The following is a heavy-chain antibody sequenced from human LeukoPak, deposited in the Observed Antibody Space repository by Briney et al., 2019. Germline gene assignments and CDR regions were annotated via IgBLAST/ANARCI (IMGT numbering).Heavy chain of an antibody. D-gene: IGHD2-21*02. CDR2: INHSGST. CDR3: AREVVVVVTAIFSSYYYYGMDV. J-gene: IGHJ6*02. V-gene: IGHV4-34*01. Sequence: GSLRLSCAASGFTFSNAYMNWVRQPPGKGLEWIGEINHSGSTNYNPSLKSRVTISVDTSKNQFSLKLSSVTAADTAVYYCAREVVVVVTAIFSSYYYYGMDVWGQGTTVTVSS. CDR1: GFTFSNAY.